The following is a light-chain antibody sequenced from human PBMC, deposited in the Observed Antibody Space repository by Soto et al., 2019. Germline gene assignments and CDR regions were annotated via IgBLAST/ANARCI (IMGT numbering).Light chain of an antibody. V-gene: IGLV1-40*01. CDR1: SSHFGAGFD. CDR2: ANS. J-gene: IGLJ1*01. Sequence: QSVLTQPPSVSGAPGQRVTISCTGGSSHFGAGFDVHWYQQFPGTAPKLLIYANSNRPSGVPDRFSGSKSGTSASLASTGLQAEDEADYYCQSYDTNMNGYVFGTGTKVTVL. CDR3: QSYDTNMNGYV.